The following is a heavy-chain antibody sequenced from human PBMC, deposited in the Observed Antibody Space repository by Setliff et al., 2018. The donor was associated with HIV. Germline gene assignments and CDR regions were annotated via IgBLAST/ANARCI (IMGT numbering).Heavy chain of an antibody. CDR3: ARARYIVIRGDAGMDV. D-gene: IGHD3-10*01. J-gene: IGHJ6*02. Sequence: SETLSLTCTVSGGSINSGGYYWVWIRQPALKRLEWIGRIYTSGLTNYNPSLKSRVTISVETPKNQVSLKLSSVNASDTAVYYCARARYIVIRGDAGMDVWGPGTTVTVSS. CDR2: IYTSGLT. V-gene: IGHV4-61*02. CDR1: GGSINSGGYY.